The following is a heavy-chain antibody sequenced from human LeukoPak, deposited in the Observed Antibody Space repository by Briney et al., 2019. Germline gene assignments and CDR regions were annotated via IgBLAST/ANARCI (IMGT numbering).Heavy chain of an antibody. CDR1: GYTLTSYY. CDR3: ARARPYCSSTSCFHYYYGMDV. Sequence: ASVKLSCKASGYTLTSYYMRWVRQAPGQGLEWMGILSPSGGSTSYAQKFQGRVTMTRDTSTSTVYMELSSLRSEDTAVYYCARARPYCSSTSCFHYYYGMDVWGQGTTVTVSS. V-gene: IGHV1-46*01. CDR2: LSPSGGST. D-gene: IGHD2-2*01. J-gene: IGHJ6*02.